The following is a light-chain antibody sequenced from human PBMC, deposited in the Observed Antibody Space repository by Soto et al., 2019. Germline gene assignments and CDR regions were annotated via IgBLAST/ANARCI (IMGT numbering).Light chain of an antibody. J-gene: IGLJ2*01. CDR2: DNN. CDR1: SSNVGTNA. V-gene: IGLV1-44*01. Sequence: QSVLTQPPSMSGLPGQRVIISCSGGSSNVGTNAVNWYQQFPGRAPKLLIYDNNQRPSGVPDRFSGSKSGTSASLAISGLQFGDEAGYYCAARDDRWGLFGGGTKLTVL. CDR3: AARDDRWGL.